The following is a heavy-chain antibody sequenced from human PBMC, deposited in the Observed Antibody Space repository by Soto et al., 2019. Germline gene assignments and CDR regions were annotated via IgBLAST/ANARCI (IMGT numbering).Heavy chain of an antibody. Sequence: SETLSLTCTVSGGSISSSSYYWGWIRQPPGKGLEWIGSIYYSGSTYYNPSLKSRVTISVDTSKNQFSLKLSSVTAADTAVYYCARRYDFWSGHGMDVWGQGTTVTVSS. CDR3: ARRYDFWSGHGMDV. J-gene: IGHJ6*02. V-gene: IGHV4-39*01. CDR2: IYYSGST. D-gene: IGHD3-3*01. CDR1: GGSISSSSYY.